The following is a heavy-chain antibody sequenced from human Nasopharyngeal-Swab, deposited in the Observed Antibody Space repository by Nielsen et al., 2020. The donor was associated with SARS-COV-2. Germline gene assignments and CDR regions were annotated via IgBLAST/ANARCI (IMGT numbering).Heavy chain of an antibody. CDR3: ARERQQLGPLHYYYYGMDV. J-gene: IGHJ6*02. CDR2: ISYDGSNK. Sequence: GESLKISCAASGFTFSSYAMHWVRQAPGRGLEWVAVISYDGSNKYYADSVKGRFTISRDNSKNTLYLQMNSLRAEDTAVYYCARERQQLGPLHYYYYGMDVGGQGTTVTVSS. CDR1: GFTFSSYA. V-gene: IGHV3-30-3*01. D-gene: IGHD6-13*01.